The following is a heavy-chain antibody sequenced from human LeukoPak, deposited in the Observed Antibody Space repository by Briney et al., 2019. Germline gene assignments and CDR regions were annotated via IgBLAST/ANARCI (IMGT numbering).Heavy chain of an antibody. D-gene: IGHD5-18*01. CDR3: ATLNSFGADY. CDR1: GFTFIRFW. J-gene: IGHJ4*02. CDR2: IDTDGRTT. Sequence: GGSLRLSCAASGFTFIRFWMHWVRPPPGRGLVWVSRIDTDGRTTTYADSVKGRFTISRDNAKNTVYLQLNSLRVEDTAMYYCATLNSFGADYWGRGVLVTVSS. V-gene: IGHV3-74*01.